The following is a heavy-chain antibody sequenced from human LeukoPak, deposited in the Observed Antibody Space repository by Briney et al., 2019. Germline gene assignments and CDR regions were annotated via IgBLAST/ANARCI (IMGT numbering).Heavy chain of an antibody. V-gene: IGHV3-30*18. CDR1: GFTFITYG. CDR3: AKDSLNMITFGGVIVADFDY. D-gene: IGHD3-16*02. J-gene: IGHJ4*02. CDR2: MSYDAKNK. Sequence: GGSLRLSCAASGFTFITYGMHWVRQAPGKGLEWVAVMSYDAKNKYYIDSVKGRFTISRDNSKNTLYLQMNSLRAEDTAVYYCAKDSLNMITFGGVIVADFDYWGQGTLVTVSS.